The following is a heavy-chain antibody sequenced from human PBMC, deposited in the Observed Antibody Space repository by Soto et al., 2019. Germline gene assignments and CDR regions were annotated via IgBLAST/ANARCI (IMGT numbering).Heavy chain of an antibody. CDR1: GGTFSSYA. V-gene: IGHV1-69*06. Sequence: GASVKVSCKASGGTFSSYAISWVRQAPGQGLEWMGGIIPIFGTANYAQKFQGRFTITADKSTSTAYMELSSLRSEDTAVYYCARGYYYPHGFSTLAYWGQGTLVTVSS. D-gene: IGHD3-22*01. CDR2: IIPIFGTA. CDR3: ARGYYYPHGFSTLAY. J-gene: IGHJ4*02.